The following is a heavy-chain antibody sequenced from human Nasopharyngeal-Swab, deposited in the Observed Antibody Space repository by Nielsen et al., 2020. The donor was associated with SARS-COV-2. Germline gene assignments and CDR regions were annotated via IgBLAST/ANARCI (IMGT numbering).Heavy chain of an antibody. J-gene: IGHJ6*02. CDR1: GGTFSSYA. Sequence: SVKAPCKASGGTFSSYAISWVRQAPGQGLEWMGGIIPIFGTANYAQKFQGRVTITADESTSTAYMELSSLRSEDTAVYYCARDLWRRAARDYYYYGMDVWGQGTTVTVSS. CDR3: ARDLWRRAARDYYYYGMDV. CDR2: IIPIFGTA. D-gene: IGHD3-3*01. V-gene: IGHV1-69*13.